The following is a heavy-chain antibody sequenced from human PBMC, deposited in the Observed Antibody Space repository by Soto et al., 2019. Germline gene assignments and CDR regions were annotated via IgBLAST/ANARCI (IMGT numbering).Heavy chain of an antibody. V-gene: IGHV3-21*01. Sequence: GGSLRLSCAASGFTISSYSMNWIRQAPGKGLEWVSSISNSSSYIYYADSVKGRFTISRDNSKNSLYLQMNSLRAEDTAISYCARQLPKYGNSWYGYFDYWGQGILVTVSS. CDR2: ISNSSSYI. D-gene: IGHD6-13*01. CDR1: GFTISSYS. CDR3: ARQLPKYGNSWYGYFDY. J-gene: IGHJ4*02.